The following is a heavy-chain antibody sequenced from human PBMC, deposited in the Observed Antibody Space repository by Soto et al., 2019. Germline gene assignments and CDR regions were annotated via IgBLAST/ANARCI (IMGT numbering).Heavy chain of an antibody. CDR3: ARHGSGYYYYYYGMDV. D-gene: IGHD3-10*01. J-gene: IGHJ6*02. CDR2: IYYSGST. V-gene: IGHV4-39*01. CDR1: GGSISSSSYY. Sequence: SETLSLTCTVSGGSISSSSYYWGWIRQPPGKGLEWIGSIYYSGSTYYNPSLKSRVTISVDTSKNQFSLKLSSVTAADTAVYYCARHGSGYYYYYYGMDVWGQGTTVT.